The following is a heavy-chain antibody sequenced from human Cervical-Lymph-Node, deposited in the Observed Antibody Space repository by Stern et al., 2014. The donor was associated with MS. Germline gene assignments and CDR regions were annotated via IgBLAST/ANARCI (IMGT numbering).Heavy chain of an antibody. Sequence: QLQLQDSVPGLGKPSESLSLTCTFSGGSVSSGSYYWSSIRQPPGMGLKWLGDIYLSGRINYNASLKSLVTMTADTSKHDVSLSLSSVTAADTAVYYCAREYSSGWFTDYWGQGTLVTVSS. CDR2: IYLSGRI. J-gene: IGHJ4*02. CDR3: AREYSSGWFTDY. D-gene: IGHD6-19*01. CDR1: GGSVSSGSYY. V-gene: IGHV4-61*01.